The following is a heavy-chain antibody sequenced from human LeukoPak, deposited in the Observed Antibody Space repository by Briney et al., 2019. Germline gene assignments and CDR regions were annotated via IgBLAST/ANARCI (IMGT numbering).Heavy chain of an antibody. D-gene: IGHD3-22*01. CDR3: AREEGETHYYDSSGYYLDY. J-gene: IGHJ4*02. CDR2: INPSGGST. V-gene: IGHV1-46*01. CDR1: GYTFTSYY. Sequence: GASVKVSCKASGYTFTSYYMHWVRQAPGQGLEWMGIINPSGGSTSYAQKFQGRVTMTRDTSTSTVYMELSSLRSEDTAVYYCAREEGETHYYDSSGYYLDYWGQGTQVTVSS.